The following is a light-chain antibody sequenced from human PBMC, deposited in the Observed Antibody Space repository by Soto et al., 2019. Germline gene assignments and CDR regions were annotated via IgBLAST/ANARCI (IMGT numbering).Light chain of an antibody. CDR1: QSVSSD. J-gene: IGKJ1*01. CDR2: AAT. Sequence: EIVMTQSPATLSVSPGDTVTLSCRASQSVSSDLAWYQQKPGQAPRLLIYAATTRATGIPVRFSGSGSGTEFTLTISSLQSEDFAVYYCQQYTNWPPWTFGQGTKVEIK. CDR3: QQYTNWPPWT. V-gene: IGKV3-15*01.